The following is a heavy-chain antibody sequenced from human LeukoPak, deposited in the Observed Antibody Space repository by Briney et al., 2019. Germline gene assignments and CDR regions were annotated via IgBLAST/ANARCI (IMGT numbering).Heavy chain of an antibody. CDR2: ILGSGGST. CDR1: GFTFSNYA. Sequence: GGSLRLSCAASGFTFSNYAMSWVRQAPGKGLEWVSNILGSGGSTYYADSVKGRFTVSRDNSKSTLYLQMNSLRAEDKALYYCAKWRDYDGLTGYSVPDYWGQGTLVTVSS. V-gene: IGHV3-23*01. D-gene: IGHD3-9*01. J-gene: IGHJ4*02. CDR3: AKWRDYDGLTGYSVPDY.